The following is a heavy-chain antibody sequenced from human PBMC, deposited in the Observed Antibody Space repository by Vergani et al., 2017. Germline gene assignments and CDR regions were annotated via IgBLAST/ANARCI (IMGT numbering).Heavy chain of an antibody. CDR2: IGKDGINT. D-gene: IGHD2-21*02. J-gene: IGHJ4*02. CDR3: AKYVRDSTDGLPDS. Sequence: QVQLVESAGGVVQPGGSLRLSCAASGYTFSNFGMHWIREAPGKGLEWLAYIGKDGINTRYRDAVKGRFTVARVNSKDILYLQLDSLRSEDTALYYCAKYVRDSTDGLPDSWGPGTLVIVSS. V-gene: IGHV3-30*02. CDR1: GYTFSNFG.